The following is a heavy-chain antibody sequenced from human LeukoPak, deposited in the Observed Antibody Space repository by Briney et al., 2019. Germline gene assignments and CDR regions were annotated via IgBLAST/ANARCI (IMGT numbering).Heavy chain of an antibody. D-gene: IGHD4-11*01. CDR2: IYSSGST. CDR1: GGSFSGYY. CDR3: ARAGQAYSFDH. Sequence: PSETLSLTCAVYGGSFSGYYWSWIRQLPGKGLEWIAYIYSSGSTHHNPSLKSRVATSVDTSKNQLPLKLNSVTAADAAVYYCARAGQAYSFDHWGQGTLVTVSS. J-gene: IGHJ4*02. V-gene: IGHV4-59*01.